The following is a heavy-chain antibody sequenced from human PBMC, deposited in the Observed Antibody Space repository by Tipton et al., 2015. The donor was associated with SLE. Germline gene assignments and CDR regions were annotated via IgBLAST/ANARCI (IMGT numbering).Heavy chain of an antibody. Sequence: SLRLSCTASGFTLMTTGMSWVRQTPGKGLAWVSRIYSDGSSTNYADSVKGRFTISRDNAKNTLYLQMNSLRAEDTAVYYCGTTSSDYGMDVWGQGTTVTVSS. V-gene: IGHV3-74*01. D-gene: IGHD3-22*01. CDR1: GFTLMTTG. CDR3: GTTSSDYGMDV. J-gene: IGHJ6*02. CDR2: IYSDGSST.